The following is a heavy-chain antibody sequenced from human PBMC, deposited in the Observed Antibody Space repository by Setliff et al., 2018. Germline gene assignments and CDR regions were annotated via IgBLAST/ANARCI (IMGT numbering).Heavy chain of an antibody. Sequence: SETLSLTCTVSGGSISSYYWSWIRQPAGKGLEWIGHIYIGGSANYNPSLKSRVTMSIDTSKNQFSLKLNSVTAADMAVYYRAREQWLDPPGYYYMDVWAKGTTGT. J-gene: IGHJ6*03. D-gene: IGHD6-19*01. CDR1: GGSISSYY. V-gene: IGHV4-4*07. CDR2: IYIGGSA. CDR3: AREQWLDPPGYYYMDV.